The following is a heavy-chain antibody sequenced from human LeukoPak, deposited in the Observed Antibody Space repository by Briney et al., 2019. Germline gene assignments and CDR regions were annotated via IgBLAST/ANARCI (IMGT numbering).Heavy chain of an antibody. CDR1: GYTFTSYY. CDR3: ARDSGYYDSSGYSGY. D-gene: IGHD3-22*01. V-gene: IGHV1-46*01. Sequence: ASVKVSCKASGYTFTSYYMHWVRQAPGQGLEWMGIINPSGGSTSYAQKFQGRVTMTRDTSTSTVYMELSSLRSEDTAVYYCARDSGYYDSSGYSGYWGQGTLVTVSS. CDR2: INPSGGST. J-gene: IGHJ4*02.